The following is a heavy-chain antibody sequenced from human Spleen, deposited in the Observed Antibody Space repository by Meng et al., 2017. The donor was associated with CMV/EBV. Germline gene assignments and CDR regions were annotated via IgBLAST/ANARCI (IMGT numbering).Heavy chain of an antibody. CDR3: AREPAPGDY. Sequence: GESLKISCGASGFIFSDHSMNWVRQAPGKGLEWISHINGRGKNIMYSDSVKGRFTISRDNTKNLLYLQMNSLRAEDTAVYYCAREPAPGDYWGQGTLVTVSS. J-gene: IGHJ4*02. CDR2: INGRGKNI. V-gene: IGHV3-21*01. CDR1: GFIFSDHS.